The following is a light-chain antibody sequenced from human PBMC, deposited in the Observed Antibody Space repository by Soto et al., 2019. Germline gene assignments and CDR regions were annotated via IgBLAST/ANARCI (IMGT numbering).Light chain of an antibody. J-gene: IGKJ3*01. V-gene: IGKV1-12*01. CDR2: SAS. CDR1: QGIGTW. CDR3: QQANSFPFT. Sequence: DIQMTQSPSSVSASVGDSVTITCRASQGIGTWLAWYQQKPGKAPKLLMYSASILHSGVPSRFSGSGSGTDFTLTINSLQPEDFGTYFCQQANSFPFTFGPGTKVDLK.